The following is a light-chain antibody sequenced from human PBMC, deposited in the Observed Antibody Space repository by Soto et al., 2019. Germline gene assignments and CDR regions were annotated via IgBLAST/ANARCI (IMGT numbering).Light chain of an antibody. CDR1: QGIGNA. V-gene: IGKV1-17*01. CDR3: LQHNSYPLT. Sequence: DIQMTQSPSSLSASEGKRVTITCRASQGIGNALAWYQQKPGKAPKRLIYTASSLQSGVPSRFSGSGSGTEFTLTISSLQAEDFTTYYCLQHNSYPLTFGPGTKVDIK. CDR2: TAS. J-gene: IGKJ3*01.